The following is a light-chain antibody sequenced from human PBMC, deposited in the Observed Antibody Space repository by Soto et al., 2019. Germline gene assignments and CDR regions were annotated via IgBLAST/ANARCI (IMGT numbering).Light chain of an antibody. J-gene: IGKJ5*01. CDR1: QSVLSTSNNKNY. CDR3: QQYHSDPIT. CDR2: WAS. Sequence: DFVMTQSLDSLAVSLGERATINCKSSQSVLSTSNNKNYLAWFQHKPGQPPKLVIYWASVRASGVPDRFSGSGSGTDFTLTISSLQAEDVAVYYCQQYHSDPITFGQGTRLE. V-gene: IGKV4-1*01.